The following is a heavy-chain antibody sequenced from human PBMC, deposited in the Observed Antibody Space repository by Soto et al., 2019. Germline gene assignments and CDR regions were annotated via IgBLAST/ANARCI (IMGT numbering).Heavy chain of an antibody. D-gene: IGHD3-22*01. J-gene: IGHJ6*02. CDR3: AREVIGYYYDSSGHTSYYYYYGMDV. Sequence: QVQLVQSGAEVKKPGSSVKVSCKASGGTFSSYAISWVRQAPGQGLEWMGGIIPIFGTANYAQKFQGRVTITADESTSTDYMELSSLRSEDTAVYYCAREVIGYYYDSSGHTSYYYYYGMDVWGQGTTVTVSS. V-gene: IGHV1-69*01. CDR2: IIPIFGTA. CDR1: GGTFSSYA.